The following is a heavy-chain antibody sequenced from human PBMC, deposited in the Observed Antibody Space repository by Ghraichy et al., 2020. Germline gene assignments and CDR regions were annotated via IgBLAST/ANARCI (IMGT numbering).Heavy chain of an antibody. CDR3: ARDQGLYTTDWPKLPPFDY. CDR1: GFTFSSYS. V-gene: IGHV3-21*01. J-gene: IGHJ4*02. CDR2: ISSSSSYI. Sequence: GGSLRLSCAASGFTFSSYSMNWVRQAPGKGLEWVSSISSSSSYIYYADSVKGRFTISRDNAKNSLYLQMNSLRAEDTAVYYCARDQGLYTTDWPKLPPFDYWGQGTLVTVSS. D-gene: IGHD2-2*02.